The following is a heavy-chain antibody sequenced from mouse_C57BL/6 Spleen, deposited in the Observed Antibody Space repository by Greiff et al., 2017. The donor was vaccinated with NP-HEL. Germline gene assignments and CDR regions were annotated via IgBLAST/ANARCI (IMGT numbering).Heavy chain of an antibody. CDR3: ARRANYYGSSYEGYYAMDY. D-gene: IGHD1-1*01. CDR2: IYWDDDK. J-gene: IGHJ4*01. Sequence: QVTLKVSGPGILQSSQTLSLTCSFSGFSLSTSGMGVSWIRQPSGKGLEWLAHIYWDDDKRYNPSLKSRLTISKDTSRNQVFLKITSVDTADTATYYCARRANYYGSSYEGYYAMDYWGQGTSVTVSS. CDR1: GFSLSTSGMG. V-gene: IGHV8-12*01.